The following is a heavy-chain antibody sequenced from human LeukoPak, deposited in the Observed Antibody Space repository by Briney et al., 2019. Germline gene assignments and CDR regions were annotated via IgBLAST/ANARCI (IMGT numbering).Heavy chain of an antibody. D-gene: IGHD4-17*01. V-gene: IGHV4-34*01. CDR3: ARAGDYGDYGN. Sequence: SETLSLTCAVYGGSFSGYYWSWIRQPPGKGLEWIGEINHSGSTNYNPSLKSRVTISVDTSKNQFSLKLSSVTAADTAVYYCARAGDYGDYGNWGQGTLVTVSS. J-gene: IGHJ4*02. CDR1: GGSFSGYY. CDR2: INHSGST.